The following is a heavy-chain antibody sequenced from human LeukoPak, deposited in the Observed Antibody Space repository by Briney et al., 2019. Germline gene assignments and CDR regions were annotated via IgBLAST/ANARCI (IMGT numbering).Heavy chain of an antibody. Sequence: PGGPLRPSGAAPGFTFTPNPLGGVGQPPGKGREWVPGISGGGGTTYYADSVKGRYTISRDNSKNTLYLQMNSLRADDTAVYYCAKGNYGSGSYYGLDYWGQRTLVTVSS. CDR3: AKGNYGSGSYYGLDY. CDR2: ISGGGGTT. CDR1: GFTFTPNP. V-gene: IGHV3-23*01. D-gene: IGHD3-10*01. J-gene: IGHJ4*02.